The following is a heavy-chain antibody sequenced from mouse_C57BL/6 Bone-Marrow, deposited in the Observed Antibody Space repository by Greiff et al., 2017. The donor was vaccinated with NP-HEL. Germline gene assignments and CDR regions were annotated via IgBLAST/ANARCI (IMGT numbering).Heavy chain of an antibody. CDR2: ISYDGSN. D-gene: IGHD1-1*01. J-gene: IGHJ2*01. V-gene: IGHV3-6*01. Sequence: EVKLQESGPGLVKPSQSLSLTCSVTGYSITSGYYWNWIRQFPGNKLEWMGYISYDGSNNYNPSLKNRISITRDTSKNQFFLKLNSVTTEDTATYYCARRGTTVVGGYFDYWGQGTTLTVSS. CDR3: ARRGTTVVGGYFDY. CDR1: GYSITSGYY.